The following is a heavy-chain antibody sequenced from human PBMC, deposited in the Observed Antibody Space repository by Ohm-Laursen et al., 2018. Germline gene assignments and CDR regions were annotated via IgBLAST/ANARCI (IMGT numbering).Heavy chain of an antibody. J-gene: IGHJ4*02. D-gene: IGHD3-10*01. V-gene: IGHV3-23*01. CDR3: AKDRGEFLWFGEFSDY. Sequence: SLRLSCTASGFTFSSYAMSWVRQAPGKGLEWVSAISGSGGSTYYADSVKGRFTISRGTSKNTLYLQMNSLRPEDTAVYYCAKDRGEFLWFGEFSDYWGQGTLVTVSS. CDR2: ISGSGGST. CDR1: GFTFSSYA.